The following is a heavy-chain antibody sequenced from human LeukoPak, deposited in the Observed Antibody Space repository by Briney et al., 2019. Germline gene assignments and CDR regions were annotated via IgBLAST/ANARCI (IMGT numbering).Heavy chain of an antibody. CDR2: INPNSGGT. J-gene: IGHJ3*02. CDR1: GYTFTGYY. CDR3: ARWLVRLRHAFDI. D-gene: IGHD5-18*01. V-gene: IGHV1-2*02. Sequence: ASVKVSCKASGYTFTGYYMHWVRQAPGQGLEWMGWINPNSGGTNYAQKFQGRVTMTRDTSISTAYMELSRLRFDDTAVYYCARWLVRLRHAFDIWGQGTMVTVSS.